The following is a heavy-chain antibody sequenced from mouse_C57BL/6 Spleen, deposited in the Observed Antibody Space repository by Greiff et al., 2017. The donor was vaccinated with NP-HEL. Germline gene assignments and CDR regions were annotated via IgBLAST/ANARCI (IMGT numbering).Heavy chain of an antibody. Sequence: QVQLKQPGAELVMPGASVKLSCKASGYTFTSYWMHWVKQRPGQGLEWIGEIDPSDSYTNYNQKFKGKSTLTVDKSSSTAYMQLSSLTSEDSAVYYCARGRDYPDYWAKAPLSQSPQ. CDR3: ARGRDYPDY. D-gene: IGHD2-4*01. CDR1: GYTFTSYW. V-gene: IGHV1-69*01. J-gene: IGHJ2*01. CDR2: IDPSDSYT.